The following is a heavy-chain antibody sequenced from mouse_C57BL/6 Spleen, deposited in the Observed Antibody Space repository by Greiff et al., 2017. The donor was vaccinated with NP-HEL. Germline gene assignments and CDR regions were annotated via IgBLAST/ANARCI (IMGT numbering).Heavy chain of an antibody. J-gene: IGHJ1*03. CDR3: VRLLLDGYYGYFDV. V-gene: IGHV10-1*01. CDR1: GFSFNTYA. CDR2: IRSKSNNYAT. D-gene: IGHD2-3*01. Sequence: EVQLVESGGGLVQPKGSLKLSCAASGFSFNTYAMNWVRQAPGKGLEWVARIRSKSNNYATYYADSVKDRFTISRDDSESMLYLQMNNLKTEDTAMYYCVRLLLDGYYGYFDVWGTGTTVTVSS.